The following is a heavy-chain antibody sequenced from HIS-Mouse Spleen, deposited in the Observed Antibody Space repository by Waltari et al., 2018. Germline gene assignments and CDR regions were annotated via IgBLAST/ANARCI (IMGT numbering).Heavy chain of an antibody. CDR1: GFTFSDYY. CDR3: ASWEYSYGYVGAFDI. CDR2: ISSSGSTI. J-gene: IGHJ3*02. Sequence: GLVKPGGSLRLSCAASGFTFSDYYMSWIRQAPGKGLEWVSYISSSGSTIYYADSVKGRFSISRDNAKNSLYLQMNSLRAEDTAVYYCASWEYSYGYVGAFDIWGQGTMVTVSS. V-gene: IGHV3-11*01. D-gene: IGHD5-18*01.